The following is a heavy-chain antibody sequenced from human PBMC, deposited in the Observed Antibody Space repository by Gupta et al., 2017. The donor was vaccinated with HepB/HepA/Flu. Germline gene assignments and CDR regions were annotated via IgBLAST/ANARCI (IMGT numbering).Heavy chain of an antibody. CDR1: RGSFSGYF. V-gene: IGHV4-34*01. J-gene: IGHJ4*02. D-gene: IGHD3-9*01. Sequence: QVQLKQWGAGLLKPSETLSLNCDVARGSFSGYFWTWIRQAPGKGLEWIGEVNHSGQTNYNSAPESLVTSSVDTSKRQWSLKMTPVTAAHTALYFCARGIPYSLLYFASPPYHFDTWGQGTLGPVS. CDR3: ARGIPYSLLYFASPPYHFDT. CDR2: VNHSGQT.